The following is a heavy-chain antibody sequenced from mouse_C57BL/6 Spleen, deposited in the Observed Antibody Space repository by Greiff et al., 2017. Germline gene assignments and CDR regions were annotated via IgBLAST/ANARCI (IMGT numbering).Heavy chain of an antibody. CDR1: GYTFTSYW. Sequence: VKLQQPGAELVKPGASVKLSCKASGYTFTSYWMHWVKQRPGQGLEWIGMIHPNSGSTNYNEKFKSKATLTVDKSSSTAYMQLSSLTSEDSAVYYCARKGGSSGYDYWGQGTTLTVSS. D-gene: IGHD3-2*02. V-gene: IGHV1-64*01. J-gene: IGHJ2*01. CDR2: IHPNSGST. CDR3: ARKGGSSGYDY.